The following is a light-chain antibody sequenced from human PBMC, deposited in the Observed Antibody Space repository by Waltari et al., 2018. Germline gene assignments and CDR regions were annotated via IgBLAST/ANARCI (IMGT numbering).Light chain of an antibody. CDR1: SNDVGGYNS. CDR2: DVS. CDR3: CSYAGSSSLV. Sequence: QSALTQPRSVSGSPGPSVTISCSGTSNDVGGYNSVPCYQQHPGKAPKLISYDVSNRPSGFPDRFAGSKSGNTASLTISGLQSEDEADYFCCSYAGSSSLVFGGGSSLTVL. J-gene: IGLJ3*02. V-gene: IGLV2-11*01.